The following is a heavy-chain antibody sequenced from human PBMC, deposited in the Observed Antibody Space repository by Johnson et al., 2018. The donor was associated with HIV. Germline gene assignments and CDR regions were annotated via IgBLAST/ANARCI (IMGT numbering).Heavy chain of an antibody. CDR1: GFTFSSYD. CDR2: IGTAGDT. V-gene: IGHV3-13*01. D-gene: IGHD3-22*01. Sequence: MQLVESGGGVVRPGGSLRLSCAASGFTFSSYDMHWVRQATGKGLEWVSAIGTAGDTYYPGSVKGRFTISRENAKNSLYLQMNSLRAGDTAVYYCARGRDSSGFNDAFDIWGQGTMVTVSS. CDR3: ARGRDSSGFNDAFDI. J-gene: IGHJ3*02.